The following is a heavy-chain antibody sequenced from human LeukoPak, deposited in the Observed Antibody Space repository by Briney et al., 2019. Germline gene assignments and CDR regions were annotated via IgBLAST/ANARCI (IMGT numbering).Heavy chain of an antibody. CDR2: INPSGGST. CDR3: ARGLDYYDSSGYSIDY. Sequence: ASVKVSCKASGYTFTSYYMHWVRQAPGRGLEWMGIINPSGGSTSYAQKFQGRVTMTRDMSTSTVYMELSSLRSEDTAVYYCARGLDYYDSSGYSIDYWGQGTLVTVS. V-gene: IGHV1-46*01. D-gene: IGHD3-22*01. J-gene: IGHJ4*02. CDR1: GYTFTSYY.